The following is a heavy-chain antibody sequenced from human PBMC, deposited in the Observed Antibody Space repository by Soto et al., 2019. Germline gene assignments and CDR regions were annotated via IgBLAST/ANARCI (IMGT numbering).Heavy chain of an antibody. J-gene: IGHJ6*02. CDR3: ASDLGTDVCGCYYHYYYYGMDV. CDR1: GFTFSSYG. CDR2: IWYDGSNK. V-gene: IGHV3-33*01. D-gene: IGHD3-3*01. Sequence: QVQMVESGGGVVQPGRSLRLSCGASGFTFSSYGMHWVRQAPGKGLEWVAVIWYDGSNKYYADSVKGRFTISRDNSKHSVYLQMNSVRAEDTALYYCASDLGTDVCGCYYHYYYYGMDVWCHGTTVTVSS.